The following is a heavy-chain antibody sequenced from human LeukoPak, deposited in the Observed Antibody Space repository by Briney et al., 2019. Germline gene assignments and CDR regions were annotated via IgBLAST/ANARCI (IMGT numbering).Heavy chain of an antibody. CDR3: ARDPIADAFDI. CDR2: ISSSSSTI. V-gene: IGHV3-48*04. J-gene: IGHJ3*02. CDR1: GFTLSSYS. Sequence: GGSLRLSCAASGFTLSSYSMNWVRQAPGKGLEWVSYISSSSSTIYYADSVKGRFTISRDNAKNSLYLQMNSLRAEDTAVYYCARDPIADAFDIWGQGTMVTVSS.